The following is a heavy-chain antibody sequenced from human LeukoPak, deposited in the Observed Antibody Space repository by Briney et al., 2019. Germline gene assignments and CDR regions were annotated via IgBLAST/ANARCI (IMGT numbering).Heavy chain of an antibody. V-gene: IGHV3-30*18. CDR1: GFTFSSYG. CDR3: AKDRYFDWSTLAY. CDR2: ISYDGSNK. Sequence: GRSLRLSCAASGFTFSSYGMHWVRQAPGKGLEWVAVISYDGSNKYYADSVKGRFTISRDNSKNTLYLQMNSLRAEDTAVYYCAKDRYFDWSTLAYWGQGTLVTVSS. J-gene: IGHJ4*02. D-gene: IGHD3-9*01.